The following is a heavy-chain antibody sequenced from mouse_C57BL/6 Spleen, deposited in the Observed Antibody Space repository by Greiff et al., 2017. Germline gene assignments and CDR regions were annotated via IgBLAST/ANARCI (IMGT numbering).Heavy chain of an antibody. Sequence: VQLQQSGPVLVKPGASVKISCKASGYTFTDYYMNWVKQSHGKSLEWIGDINPNNGGTSYNQKFKGKATLTVDKSSSTAYMELRSLTSEDSAVYYCARSWDVYFDYWGQGTTLTVSS. J-gene: IGHJ2*01. CDR2: INPNNGGT. D-gene: IGHD4-1*01. CDR3: ARSWDVYFDY. CDR1: GYTFTDYY. V-gene: IGHV1-26*01.